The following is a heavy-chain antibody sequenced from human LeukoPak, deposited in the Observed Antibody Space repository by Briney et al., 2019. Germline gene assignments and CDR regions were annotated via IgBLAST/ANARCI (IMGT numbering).Heavy chain of an antibody. Sequence: PGRSLRLSCAASGFTFSSYAMHCVRQAPGKGLEWVAVISYDGSNKYYADSVKGRFTISRDNSKNTLYLQMNSLKTEDTAVYYCTTDHTAMADYWGQGTLVTVSS. CDR2: ISYDGSNK. J-gene: IGHJ4*02. V-gene: IGHV3-30*04. CDR1: GFTFSSYA. D-gene: IGHD5-18*01. CDR3: TTDHTAMADY.